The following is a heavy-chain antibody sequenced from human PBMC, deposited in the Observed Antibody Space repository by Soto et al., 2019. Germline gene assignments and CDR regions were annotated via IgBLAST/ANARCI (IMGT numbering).Heavy chain of an antibody. D-gene: IGHD4-17*01. CDR3: ARVRSDYGDKRASYYFDY. CDR2: ITPIFGTA. V-gene: IGHV1-69*13. CDR1: GGTFSSYA. Sequence: SVKVSCKASGGTFSSYAISWVRQAPGQGLEWMGGITPIFGTANYAQKFQGRVTITADESTSTAYMELSSLRSEDTAVYYCARVRSDYGDKRASYYFDYWGQGTLVTVSS. J-gene: IGHJ4*02.